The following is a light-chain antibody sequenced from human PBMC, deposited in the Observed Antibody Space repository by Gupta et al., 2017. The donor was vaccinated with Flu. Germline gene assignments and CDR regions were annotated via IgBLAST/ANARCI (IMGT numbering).Light chain of an antibody. J-gene: IGLJ3*02. CDR3: QTWGAGIQV. CDR2: VNSDGSN. V-gene: IGLV4-69*01. Sequence: VRLTCTLDSGHTNYAIAWHQQHPEKSPRYLMKVNSDGSNNKGDGSPDRFSGSSSGAERHLTISSRQSEDEADYYCQTWGAGIQVFGGGTSLTVL. CDR1: SGHTNYA.